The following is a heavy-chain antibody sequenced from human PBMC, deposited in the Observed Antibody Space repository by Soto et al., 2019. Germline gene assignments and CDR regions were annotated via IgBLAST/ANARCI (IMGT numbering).Heavy chain of an antibody. CDR1: GGSFSGYY. Sequence: SETLSLTCAVYGGSFSGYYWSWIRQPPGKGVAWIGEINHIGSTNYNPSLKSRVTISVDTSKNQFSLKLSSVTAADTAVYYCARVPFMITFGGVIVVSKGGYYYGMDVWGQGTTVTVSS. D-gene: IGHD3-16*02. V-gene: IGHV4-34*01. J-gene: IGHJ6*02. CDR3: ARVPFMITFGGVIVVSKGGYYYGMDV. CDR2: INHIGST.